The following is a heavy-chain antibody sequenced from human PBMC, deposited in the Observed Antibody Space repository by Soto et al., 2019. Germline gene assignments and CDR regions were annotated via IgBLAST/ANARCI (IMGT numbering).Heavy chain of an antibody. CDR1: GCTFTSYG. CDR3: AARKLETYYDFWSGYYNFDY. J-gene: IGHJ4*02. V-gene: IGHV1-18*01. Sequence: VASVKVSCKASGCTFTSYGISWVRQAPGQGLEWMGWISAYNGNTNYAQKLQGRVTMTTDTSTSTAYMELRSLRSDDTAVYYCAARKLETYYDFWSGYYNFDYWGQGTLVTVSS. CDR2: ISAYNGNT. D-gene: IGHD3-3*01.